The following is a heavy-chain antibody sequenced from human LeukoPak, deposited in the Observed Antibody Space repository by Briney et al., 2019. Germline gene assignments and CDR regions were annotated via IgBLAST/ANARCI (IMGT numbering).Heavy chain of an antibody. J-gene: IGHJ3*02. CDR1: GFTFSSYE. V-gene: IGHV3-48*03. CDR2: ISSSGSTI. D-gene: IGHD2-15*01. CDR3: ARDSPYCSGGSCYTPGAYDI. Sequence: GGPLRLSCAASGFTFSSYEMNWVRQAPGKGLEWVSYISSSGSTIYYADSVKGRFTISRDNAKNSLYLQMNSLRAEDRAVYYCARDSPYCSGGSCYTPGAYDIWGQGTMVTVSS.